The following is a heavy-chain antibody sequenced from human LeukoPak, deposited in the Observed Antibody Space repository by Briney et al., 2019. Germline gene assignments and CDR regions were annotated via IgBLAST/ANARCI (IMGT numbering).Heavy chain of an antibody. Sequence: PGRSLRLSCAASGFTFSSYGMHWVRQAPGKGLGWVAVISYDGSNKYYADSVKGRFTISRDNSKNTLYLQMNSLRAEDTAVYYCAKGDSSSWATYYYYYYGMDVWGQGTTVTVSS. D-gene: IGHD6-13*01. CDR1: GFTFSSYG. J-gene: IGHJ6*02. CDR2: ISYDGSNK. V-gene: IGHV3-30*18. CDR3: AKGDSSSWATYYYYYYGMDV.